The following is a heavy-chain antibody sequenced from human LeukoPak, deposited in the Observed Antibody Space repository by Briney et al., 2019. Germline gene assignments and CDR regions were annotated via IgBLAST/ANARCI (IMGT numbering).Heavy chain of an antibody. CDR2: IFYDGAT. V-gene: IGHV4-39*07. CDR1: GGSISSGTYY. CDR3: AKGYCSGGSCYVGAFDI. D-gene: IGHD2-15*01. J-gene: IGHJ3*02. Sequence: SETLSLTCAVSGGSISSGTYYWGWIRQPPGKGLEWIGSIFYDGATYYNPSLKSRVTISVDTSKNQFSLKLSSVTAADTAVYYCAKGYCSGGSCYVGAFDIWGQGTMVTVSS.